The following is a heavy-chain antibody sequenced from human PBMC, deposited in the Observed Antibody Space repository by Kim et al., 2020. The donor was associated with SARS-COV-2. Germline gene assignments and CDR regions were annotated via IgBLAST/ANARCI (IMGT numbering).Heavy chain of an antibody. CDR3: ARGRRLLWFMGRVVWFDP. CDR1: GYTFTSYD. J-gene: IGHJ5*02. V-gene: IGHV1-8*01. Sequence: ASVKVSCKASGYTFTSYDINWVRQATGQGLEWMGWMNPNSGNTGYAQKFQGRVTMTRNTSISTAYMELSSLRSEDTAVYYCARGRRLLWFMGRVVWFDPWGQGTLVTVSS. D-gene: IGHD3-10*01. CDR2: MNPNSGNT.